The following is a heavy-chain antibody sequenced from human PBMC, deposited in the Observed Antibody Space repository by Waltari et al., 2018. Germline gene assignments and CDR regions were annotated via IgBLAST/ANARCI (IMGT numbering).Heavy chain of an antibody. V-gene: IGHV4-59*01. D-gene: IGHD2-21*02. Sequence: SLTCTVSGGSISSYYWSWIRQPPGKGLEWIGYIYYSGSTNYNPSLKSRVTISVDTSKNQFSLKLSSVTAADTAVYYCAREGTAGPHTKYYYYYGMDVWGQGTTVTVSS. CDR2: IYYSGST. J-gene: IGHJ6*02. CDR3: AREGTAGPHTKYYYYYGMDV. CDR1: GGSISSYY.